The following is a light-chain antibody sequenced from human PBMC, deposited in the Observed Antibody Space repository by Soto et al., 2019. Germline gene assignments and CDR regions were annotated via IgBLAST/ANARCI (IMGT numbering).Light chain of an antibody. J-gene: IGKJ2*01. CDR2: AAS. CDR1: QSISSY. CDR3: QQSYSTLYT. Sequence: DIQMTQSPSSLSASVGDRVTITCRASQSISSYLNWYQQKPGKAPKLLIYAASSLKSGVPSRFSGSGSVTHFTLTISSLQPEDFATYYCQQSYSTLYTFGQGTKLEIK. V-gene: IGKV1-39*01.